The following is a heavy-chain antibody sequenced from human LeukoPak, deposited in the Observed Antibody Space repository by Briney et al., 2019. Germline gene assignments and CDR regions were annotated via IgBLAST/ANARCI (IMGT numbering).Heavy chain of an antibody. CDR3: ARDPSGGDGYNSKEIGAFDI. Sequence: PGGSLRLSCAASGFMFSSYWMSWVRQAPGKGLEWVSVIYSGGSTYYADSVKGRFTISRDNSKNTLYLQMNSLRAEDTAVYYCARDPSGGDGYNSKEIGAFDIWGQGTMVTVSS. J-gene: IGHJ3*02. V-gene: IGHV3-53*01. CDR2: IYSGGST. D-gene: IGHD5-24*01. CDR1: GFMFSSYW.